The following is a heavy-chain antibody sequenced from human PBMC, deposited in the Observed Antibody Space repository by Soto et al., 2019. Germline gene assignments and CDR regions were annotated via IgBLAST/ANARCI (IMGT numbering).Heavy chain of an antibody. CDR2: IIPILGIA. V-gene: IGHV1-69*04. CDR1: GGTFSSYT. J-gene: IGHJ1*01. D-gene: IGHD3-3*01. Sequence: GASVKVSCKASGGTFSSYTISWVRQAPGQGLEWMGRIIPILGIANYAQKFQGRVTITADKSTSTAYMELSSLRSEDTAVYYCARDATTIFGVARPRYFQHWGQGTLVTVSS. CDR3: ARDATTIFGVARPRYFQH.